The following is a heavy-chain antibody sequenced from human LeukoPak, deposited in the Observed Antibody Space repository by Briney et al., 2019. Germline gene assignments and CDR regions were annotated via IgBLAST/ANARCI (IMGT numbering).Heavy chain of an antibody. CDR1: GFTFSSYE. D-gene: IGHD3-10*01. J-gene: IGHJ4*02. V-gene: IGHV3-48*03. Sequence: GGSLRLSCAASGFTFSSYEMNWVRQAPGQGLEWVSHSSSSGSTRYYADSVKGRFIISRDNAKNSLYLQMNSLRAEDTAVYHCARVFPSLGFGELHYYFDYWGQGTLVTVSS. CDR3: ARVFPSLGFGELHYYFDY. CDR2: SSSSGSTR.